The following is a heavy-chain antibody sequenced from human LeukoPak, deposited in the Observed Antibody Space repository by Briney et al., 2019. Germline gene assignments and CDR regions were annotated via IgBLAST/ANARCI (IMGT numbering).Heavy chain of an antibody. CDR1: GFTFSTYS. D-gene: IGHD2-2*01. V-gene: IGHV3-48*04. CDR3: ARNLPAADY. J-gene: IGHJ4*02. Sequence: TGGSLRLSCAASGFTFSTYSMNWVRQAPGQGLEWLSYISSTSTTVYYADSVRGRFTISRDNAKNSLYLQMNSLRAEDTAVYYCARNLPAADYWGQGTLVTVSS. CDR2: ISSTSTTV.